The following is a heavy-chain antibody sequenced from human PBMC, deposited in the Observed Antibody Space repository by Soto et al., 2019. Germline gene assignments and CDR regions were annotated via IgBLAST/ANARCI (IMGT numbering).Heavy chain of an antibody. V-gene: IGHV4-4*07. CDR2: IYSSGST. CDR3: ARSRETNQWLPLVPMDV. J-gene: IGHJ6*02. CDR1: GGAISGYY. Sequence: SETLSLTCTVTGGAISGYYWTWIRQSDGEGLEWIGRIYSSGSTNYNPSLKSRVTISLDTSMNYFSLRLSSVTAADTAVYYCARSRETNQWLPLVPMDVWGQGTTVTVSS. D-gene: IGHD3-22*01.